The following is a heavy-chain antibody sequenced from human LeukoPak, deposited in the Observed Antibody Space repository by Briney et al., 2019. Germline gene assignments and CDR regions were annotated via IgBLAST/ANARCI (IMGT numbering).Heavy chain of an antibody. CDR1: GFTVSSDY. V-gene: IGHV3-66*02. CDR3: ARDSHKLHSSAYFYFFDY. CDR2: IYGGGDK. J-gene: IGHJ4*02. D-gene: IGHD3-22*01. Sequence: QPGGSLRLSGAASGFTVSSDYMGCVRPAPGKGLEYVSIIYGGGDKFYADSVKGRFTISRDNSKNTLYLQMNSLRAEDTAVYYCARDSHKLHSSAYFYFFDYWGQGTLVSVSS.